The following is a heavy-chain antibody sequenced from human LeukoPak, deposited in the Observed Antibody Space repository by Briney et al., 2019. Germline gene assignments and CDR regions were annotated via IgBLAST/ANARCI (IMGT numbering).Heavy chain of an antibody. CDR1: GFTFSSYW. D-gene: IGHD3-22*01. Sequence: GGSLRLSCAASGFTFSSYWMHWVRQAPGKGLVWVSRINSDGSSTSYADSVKGRFTISRDNAKNTLYLQMNSLRAEDTAVYYCARDMGYYDSSGYYDFDYWGQGTLVTVSS. CDR3: ARDMGYYDSSGYYDFDY. J-gene: IGHJ4*02. CDR2: INSDGSST. V-gene: IGHV3-74*01.